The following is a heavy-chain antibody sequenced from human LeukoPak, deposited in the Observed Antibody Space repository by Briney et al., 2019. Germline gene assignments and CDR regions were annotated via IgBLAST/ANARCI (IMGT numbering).Heavy chain of an antibody. CDR2: IYYSGST. V-gene: IGHV4-59*01. CDR1: GGSISSYY. CDR3: ARGGKPGYSTARAVDY. J-gene: IGHJ4*02. Sequence: PSETLSLTCTVSGGSISSYYWSWIRQPPGKGLEWIGYIYYSGSTNYNPSLESRVTISVDTSKNQFSLKLSSVTAADTAVYYCARGGKPGYSTARAVDYWGQGTLVTVSS. D-gene: IGHD6-13*01.